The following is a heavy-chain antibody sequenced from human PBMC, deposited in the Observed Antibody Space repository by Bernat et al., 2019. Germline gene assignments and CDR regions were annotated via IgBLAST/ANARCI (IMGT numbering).Heavy chain of an antibody. V-gene: IGHV3-30*01. J-gene: IGHJ4*02. D-gene: IGHD6-19*01. Sequence: QVQLVESGGGVVQPGRSLRLSCAASGFTFSSYAMHWVRQAPGKGLEWVAVISYDGSNKYYADSVKGRFTISRDNSKNTLYLQMNSLRAEDTAVYYCARSGYYSSGWYFACWGQGTLVTVSS. CDR2: ISYDGSNK. CDR1: GFTFSSYA. CDR3: ARSGYYSSGWYFAC.